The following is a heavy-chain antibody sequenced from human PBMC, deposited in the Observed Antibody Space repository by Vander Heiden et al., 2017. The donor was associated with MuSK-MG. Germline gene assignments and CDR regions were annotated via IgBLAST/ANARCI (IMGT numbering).Heavy chain of an antibody. Sequence: EVQLVESGGGLVQPGGSLRLSCEASGFPFSSYAMSWVRQAPGKGLEWVSVVSGRGDTTYYADSMKGRFTISRDNSKNMVFLQVNSLGAEDTAVYYCAKVTDYYGASYYFDYWGQGTLVTVSS. CDR2: VSGRGDTT. J-gene: IGHJ4*02. V-gene: IGHV3-23*04. CDR3: AKVTDYYGASYYFDY. D-gene: IGHD3-10*01. CDR1: GFPFSSYA.